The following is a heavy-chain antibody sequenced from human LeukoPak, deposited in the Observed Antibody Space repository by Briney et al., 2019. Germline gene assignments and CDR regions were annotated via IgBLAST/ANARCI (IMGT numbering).Heavy chain of an antibody. V-gene: IGHV3-66*04. CDR3: ARQIAVAGTSHFDY. Sequence: GRSLRLSCAASGFTFSSYAMHWVRQAPGKGLEWVSVIYSGGSTYYADSVKGRFTISRDNSKNTLYLQMNSLRAEDTAVYYCARQIAVAGTSHFDYWGQGTLVTVSS. J-gene: IGHJ4*02. CDR2: IYSGGST. D-gene: IGHD6-19*01. CDR1: GFTFSSYA.